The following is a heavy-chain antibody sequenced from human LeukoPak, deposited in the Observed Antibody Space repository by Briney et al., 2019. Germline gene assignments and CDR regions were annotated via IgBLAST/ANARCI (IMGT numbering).Heavy chain of an antibody. Sequence: GGSLRLSCAASGFTFSSYAMSWVRQAPGKGLEWVSAISGSGGSTYYADSVKGRFTISRDNSKNTLYLQMNSLRAEDTAVYYCAKGRKAVVPAASYGFDYWGQGTLVTVSS. CDR3: AKGRKAVVPAASYGFDY. CDR2: ISGSGGST. V-gene: IGHV3-23*01. CDR1: GFTFSSYA. J-gene: IGHJ4*02. D-gene: IGHD2-2*01.